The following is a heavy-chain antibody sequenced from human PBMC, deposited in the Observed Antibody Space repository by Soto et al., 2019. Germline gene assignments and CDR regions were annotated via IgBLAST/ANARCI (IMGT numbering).Heavy chain of an antibody. D-gene: IGHD4-17*01. Sequence: GGSLRLSCAASGFTFDDYTMHWVRQAPGKGLEWVSMISWDGGNTYYADSVKGRFTISRDNSKNSLYLQMNSLRTEDTALYYCAKDTSWTIDYWGQGALVTVSS. CDR1: GFTFDDYT. CDR2: ISWDGGNT. J-gene: IGHJ4*02. CDR3: AKDTSWTIDY. V-gene: IGHV3-43*01.